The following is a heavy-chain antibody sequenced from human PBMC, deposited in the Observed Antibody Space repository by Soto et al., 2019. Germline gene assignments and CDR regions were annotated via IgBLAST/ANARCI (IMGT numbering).Heavy chain of an antibody. J-gene: IGHJ6*02. CDR3: ARGVYDYWSGYDAGSGLEV. V-gene: IGHV4-59*13. Sequence: QVPLQESGPGLVKPSETLSLTCTVSGDSMSPFYWNWIRQSPTKGLEWIGYSYYSGNTNYNPSLNSRGAISVDMAKNQFYLKLDSVTAADTAVYYCARGVYDYWSGYDAGSGLEVWGQGTTVTVSS. CDR1: GDSMSPFY. CDR2: SYYSGNT. D-gene: IGHD3-3*01.